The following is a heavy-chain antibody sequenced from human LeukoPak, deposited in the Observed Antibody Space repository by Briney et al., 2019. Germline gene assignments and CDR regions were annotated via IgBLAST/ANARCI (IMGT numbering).Heavy chain of an antibody. CDR2: IIPIFGTA. V-gene: IGHV1-69*13. CDR3: ARGTGRWLQLNWFDP. CDR1: GGTFSSYA. J-gene: IGHJ5*02. D-gene: IGHD5-24*01. Sequence: ASVKVSCKASGGTFSSYAISWVRQAPGQGLEWMGGIIPIFGTANYAQKFQGRVTITADESTSTAYMELSSLRSEDTAVYYCARGTGRWLQLNWFDPWGQGTLVTVSS.